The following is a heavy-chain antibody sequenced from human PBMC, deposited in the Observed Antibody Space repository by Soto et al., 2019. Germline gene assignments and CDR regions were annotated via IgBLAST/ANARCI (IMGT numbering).Heavy chain of an antibody. CDR2: IYPGDSDT. V-gene: IGHV5-51*01. Sequence: PGEFLKISCKGSGYSFTSYWIGWVRQMPGKGLEWMGIIYPGDSDTRYSPSFQGQVTISADKSISTAYLQWSSLKASDTAMYYCARQPPYGSGSETKRQGNYWGQGTLVTVSS. CDR1: GYSFTSYW. J-gene: IGHJ4*02. CDR3: ARQPPYGSGSETKRQGNY. D-gene: IGHD3-10*01.